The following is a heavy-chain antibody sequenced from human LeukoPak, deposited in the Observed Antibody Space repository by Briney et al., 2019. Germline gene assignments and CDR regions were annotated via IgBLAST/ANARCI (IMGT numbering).Heavy chain of an antibody. CDR2: INSNGGNT. V-gene: IGHV3-23*01. D-gene: IGHD3-16*01. Sequence: HPGGSLRLSCAASGFTSSSYAMSWVRQAPGKGLEWVSTINSNGGNTYYADSVKGRVTISRDNSKNTLYLQMNSLRVEDTAVYYCARRGDYFPFDYWGQGTLVTVSS. CDR3: ARRGDYFPFDY. J-gene: IGHJ4*02. CDR1: GFTSSSYA.